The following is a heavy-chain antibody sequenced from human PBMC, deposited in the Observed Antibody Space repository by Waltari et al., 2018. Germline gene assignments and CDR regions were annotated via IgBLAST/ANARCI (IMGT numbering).Heavy chain of an antibody. V-gene: IGHV1-69*01. CDR3: ARAYYDSSGYYSYYFDY. D-gene: IGHD3-22*01. Sequence: QVQLVQSGAEVKKPGSSVKVSCKASGGTFSSYAISWVRPAPGQGLEWMGGIIPIFGTANYAQKFQGRVTITADESTSTAYMELSSLRSEDTAVYYCARAYYDSSGYYSYYFDYWGQGTLVTVSS. J-gene: IGHJ4*02. CDR2: IIPIFGTA. CDR1: GGTFSSYA.